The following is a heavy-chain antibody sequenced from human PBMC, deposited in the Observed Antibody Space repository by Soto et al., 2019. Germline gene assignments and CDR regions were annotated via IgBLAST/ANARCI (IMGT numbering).Heavy chain of an antibody. D-gene: IGHD3-3*01. CDR3: ARVPPFSTIFGVVIGEFDF. Sequence: QVQLVQSGAEVKKPGASVKVSCKASGYTFTSYYMHWVRQAPGQALEWMGIINPSGGSTSYAQKFQGRVTMTRDTSTSTVYMELSSLRSEDTAVYYCARVPPFSTIFGVVIGEFDFWGQGTLVTVSS. J-gene: IGHJ4*02. CDR2: INPSGGST. CDR1: GYTFTSYY. V-gene: IGHV1-46*03.